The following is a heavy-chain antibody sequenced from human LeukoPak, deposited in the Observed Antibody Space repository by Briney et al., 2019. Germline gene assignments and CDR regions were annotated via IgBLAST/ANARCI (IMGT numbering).Heavy chain of an antibody. CDR1: GYTFTGYY. CDR2: INPNSGDT. CDR3: ARGFGGSYFTDY. J-gene: IGHJ4*02. V-gene: IGHV1-2*02. D-gene: IGHD1-26*01. Sequence: ASVKVSCKASGYTFTGYYMHWVRQAPGQGLEWMGWINPNSGDTNYAQNFQGRVTMTRDTSISTAYMELSRLRSDGTAVYYCARGFGGSYFTDYWGQGTLVTVSS.